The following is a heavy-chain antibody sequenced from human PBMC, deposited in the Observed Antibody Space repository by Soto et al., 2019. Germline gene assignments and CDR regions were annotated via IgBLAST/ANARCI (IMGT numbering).Heavy chain of an antibody. CDR2: IIPIFGTA. CDR3: ARAVPYDYSSGWYTYYYYGMDV. D-gene: IGHD6-19*01. CDR1: GGTFSSYA. V-gene: IGHV1-69*13. Sequence: ASVKVSCKASGGTFSSYAISWVRQAPGQGLEWMGGIIPIFGTANYAQKFQGRVTITADESTSTAYMELSSLRSEDTAVYYCARAVPYDYSSGWYTYYYYGMDVWGQGTTVTVSS. J-gene: IGHJ6*02.